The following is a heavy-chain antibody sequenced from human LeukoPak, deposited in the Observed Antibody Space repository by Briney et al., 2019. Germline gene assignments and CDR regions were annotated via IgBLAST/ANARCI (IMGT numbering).Heavy chain of an antibody. D-gene: IGHD2-15*01. CDR2: THYSGST. CDR1: GGSISGYF. Sequence: SETQSLTCTVSGGSISGYFWSWVRQPPGKGLEWIGYTHYSGSTSYNPSLKSRVTISVDTSSNQFSLSLSSVTAADTATYYCARYCSGGSCYSRAFDYWGQGTLVTVSS. CDR3: ARYCSGGSCYSRAFDY. V-gene: IGHV4-59*01. J-gene: IGHJ4*02.